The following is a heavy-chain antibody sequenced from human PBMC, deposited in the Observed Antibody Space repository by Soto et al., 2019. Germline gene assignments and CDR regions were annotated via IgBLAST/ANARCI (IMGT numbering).Heavy chain of an antibody. J-gene: IGHJ4*02. CDR2: IKSKTDGGTT. V-gene: IGHV3-15*01. CDR3: TTAPRITIFGVVLGDGHNDY. CDR1: GFTFSNAW. D-gene: IGHD3-3*01. Sequence: ESGGGLVKPGGSLRLSCAASGFTFSNAWMSWVRQAPGKGLEWVGRIKSKTDGGTTDYAAPVKGRFTISRDDSKNTLYLQMNSLKTEDTAVYYCTTAPRITIFGVVLGDGHNDYWGQGTLVTVSS.